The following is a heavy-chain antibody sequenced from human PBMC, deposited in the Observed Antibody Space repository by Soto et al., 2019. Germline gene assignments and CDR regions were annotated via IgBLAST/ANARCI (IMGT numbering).Heavy chain of an antibody. V-gene: IGHV3-23*01. CDR3: AKRRGRLHGDFDY. CDR2: ISGSGGTT. CDR1: GFTFSNYA. D-gene: IGHD5-12*01. J-gene: IGHJ4*02. Sequence: EVQLLESGGGLVQPGGSLRLSCTASGFTFSNYAMSWVRQAPGKGLEWVSDISGSGGTTYYADSVKGRFTISRDNSKNTRDQRGNSRRGEDTAVYYCAKRRGRLHGDFDYWCQGTLVTVPS.